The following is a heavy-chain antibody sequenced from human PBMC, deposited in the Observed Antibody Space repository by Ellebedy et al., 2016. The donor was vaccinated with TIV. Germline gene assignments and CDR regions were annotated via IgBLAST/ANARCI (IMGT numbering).Heavy chain of an antibody. V-gene: IGHV4-31*03. CDR3: AREGNYYDSSGYYWDPRDRIPTINAFDI. CDR2: IYYSGST. J-gene: IGHJ3*02. Sequence: SETLSLXXTVSGGSISSGGYYWSWIRQHPGKGLEWIGYIYYSGSTYYNPSLKSRVTISVDTSKNQFSLKLSSVTAADTAVYYCAREGNYYDSSGYYWDPRDRIPTINAFDIWGQGTMVTVSS. CDR1: GGSISSGGYY. D-gene: IGHD3-22*01.